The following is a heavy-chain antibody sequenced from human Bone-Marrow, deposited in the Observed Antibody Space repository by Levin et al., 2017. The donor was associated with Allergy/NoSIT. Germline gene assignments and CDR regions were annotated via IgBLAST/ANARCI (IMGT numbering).Heavy chain of an antibody. D-gene: IGHD5-18*01. J-gene: IGHJ3*02. V-gene: IGHV3-11*05. CDR3: ARAVRGYSYGPFDS. CDR2: ISSTSTFT. Sequence: PGGSLRLSCAASGFTFSDYYMSWIRQAPGKGLEWVSYISSTSTFTNYADSVKGRFTISRDNAKNSLYLQMNSLRAEDTAVYYCARAVRGYSYGPFDSWGQGTVVTVSS. CDR1: GFTFSDYY.